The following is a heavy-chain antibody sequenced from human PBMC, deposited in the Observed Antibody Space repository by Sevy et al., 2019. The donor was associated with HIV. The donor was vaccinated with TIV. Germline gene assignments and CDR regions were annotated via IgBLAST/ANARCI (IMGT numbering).Heavy chain of an antibody. V-gene: IGHV3-20*04. J-gene: IGHJ6*03. CDR1: GFTFDDYD. Sequence: GVSLRLSCAASGFTFDDYDMSWVRQAPGKGLEWVSGINWNGGSTGYADSVKGRFTISRDNAKNSLYLQMNSLRAEDTALYYCARESPLYYYFYMDVWGKGTTVTVSS. CDR3: ARESPLYYYFYMDV. CDR2: INWNGGST.